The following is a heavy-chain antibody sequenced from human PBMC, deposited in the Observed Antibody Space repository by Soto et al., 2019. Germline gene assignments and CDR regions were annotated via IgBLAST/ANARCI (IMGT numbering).Heavy chain of an antibody. J-gene: IGHJ4*02. D-gene: IGHD4-17*01. CDR3: ARVGYGDYGVDY. V-gene: IGHV3-30-3*01. CDR1: GFTFSSYA. CDR2: ISYDGSNK. Sequence: GGSLRLSCAASGFTFSSYAMHWVRQAPGKGLEWVAVISYDGSNKYYADSVKGRFTISRDNSKNTLYLQMNSLRAEDTAVYYCARVGYGDYGVDYWGQGTLVTVS.